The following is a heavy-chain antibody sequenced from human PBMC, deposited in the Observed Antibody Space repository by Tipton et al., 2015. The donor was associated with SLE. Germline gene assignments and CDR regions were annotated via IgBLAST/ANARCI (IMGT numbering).Heavy chain of an antibody. D-gene: IGHD6-19*01. J-gene: IGHJ4*02. CDR2: ISGSGGST. CDR1: GGSFSGYY. V-gene: IGHV3-23*01. CDR3: AKARYSSGWLVDY. Sequence: LSLTCAVYGGSFSGYYRSWIRQPPGKGLEWVSAISGSGGSTYYADSVKGRFTISRDNSKNTLYLQMNSLRAEDTAVYYCAKARYSSGWLVDYWGQGTLVTVSS.